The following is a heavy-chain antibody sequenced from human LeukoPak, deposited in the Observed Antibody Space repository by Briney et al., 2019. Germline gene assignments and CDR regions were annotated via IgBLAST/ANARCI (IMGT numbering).Heavy chain of an antibody. CDR2: ISSGGTTI. Sequence: PWGSLRLSCAVSGFTFSVYGMNWVRQAPGKGLEWLSHISSGGTTIYYADSVKGRFTVSRDNVENSLFLQMNSLRVDDTAVYYCVRDFGVPAAAPDYYYFYYMDVWGTGTTVTVSS. V-gene: IGHV3-48*04. D-gene: IGHD2-2*01. CDR3: VRDFGVPAAAPDYYYFYYMDV. J-gene: IGHJ6*03. CDR1: GFTFSVYG.